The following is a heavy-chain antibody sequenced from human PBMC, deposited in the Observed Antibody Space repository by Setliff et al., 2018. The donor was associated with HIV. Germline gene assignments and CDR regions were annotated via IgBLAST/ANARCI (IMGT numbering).Heavy chain of an antibody. D-gene: IGHD2-21*02. CDR2: LYTGGTT. CDR3: ARVIVVVTATQLDYYYVDV. Sequence: PGGSLRLSCAASGFSVSSNYMTWVRQPPGKGLEWVSVLYTGGTTYYADSVKGRFSISRDSSKNTLSLQMNSLRPEDTAVYYCARVIVVVTATQLDYYYVDVWGKGTTVTVSS. CDR1: GFSVSSNY. V-gene: IGHV3-53*05. J-gene: IGHJ6*03.